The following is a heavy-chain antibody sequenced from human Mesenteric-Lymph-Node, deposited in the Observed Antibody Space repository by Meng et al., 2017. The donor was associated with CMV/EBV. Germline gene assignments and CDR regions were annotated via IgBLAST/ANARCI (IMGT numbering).Heavy chain of an antibody. CDR1: GYTFTSYY. CDR2: INPSGGST. CDR3: ARGHDFWRGYSYYYYYYGMDV. J-gene: IGHJ6*02. V-gene: IGHV1-46*01. Sequence: ASVKVSCKASGYTFTSYYMHWVRQAPGQGREWMGIINPSGGSTSYAQKFQGRVTMTRDTSTSTVYMELRSLRSDDTAVYYCARGHDFWRGYSYYYYYYGMDVWGQGTTVTVSS. D-gene: IGHD3-3*01.